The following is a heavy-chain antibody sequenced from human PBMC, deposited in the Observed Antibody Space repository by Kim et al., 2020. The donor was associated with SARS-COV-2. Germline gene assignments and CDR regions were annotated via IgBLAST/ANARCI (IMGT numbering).Heavy chain of an antibody. CDR2: ISYDGSNK. CDR3: ARAIAGVLLWFGELPYG. Sequence: GGSLRLSCAASGFTFSSYAMHWVRQAPGKGLEWVAVISYDGSNKYYADSVKGRFTISRDNSKNTLYLQMNSLRAEDTAVYYCARAIAGVLLWFGELPYG. D-gene: IGHD3-10*01. CDR1: GFTFSSYA. J-gene: IGHJ6*01. V-gene: IGHV3-30*04.